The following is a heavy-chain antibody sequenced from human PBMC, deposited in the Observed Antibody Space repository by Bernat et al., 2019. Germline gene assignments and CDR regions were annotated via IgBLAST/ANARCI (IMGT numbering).Heavy chain of an antibody. CDR1: GFTFNNYG. Sequence: QVQLVESGGGVVQPGRSLRLSCAASGFTFNNYGMHWVRQVPGKGLEWVAVIWYDGNNKYYADSVMGRFTISRDNSKNTLYLQMNSLGAEDTAVYYCARLGSSWSFDYWGQGTLVTVSS. CDR2: IWYDGNNK. J-gene: IGHJ4*02. D-gene: IGHD6-13*01. V-gene: IGHV3-33*01. CDR3: ARLGSSWSFDY.